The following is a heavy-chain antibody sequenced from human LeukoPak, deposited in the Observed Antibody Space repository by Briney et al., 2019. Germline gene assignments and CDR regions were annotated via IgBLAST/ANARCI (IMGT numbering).Heavy chain of an antibody. Sequence: SETLSLTCAVYGGSFSGYYWSWIRQPPGKGLEWTGEINHSGSTNYNPSLKSRVTISVDTSKNQFSLKLSSVTAADTAVYYCARASGDYARMDVWGQGTTVTVSS. V-gene: IGHV4-34*01. D-gene: IGHD4-17*01. CDR2: INHSGST. CDR1: GGSFSGYY. J-gene: IGHJ6*02. CDR3: ARASGDYARMDV.